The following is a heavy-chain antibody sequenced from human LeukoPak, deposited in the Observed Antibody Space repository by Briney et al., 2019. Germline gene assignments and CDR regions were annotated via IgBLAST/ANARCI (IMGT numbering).Heavy chain of an antibody. CDR3: ARDDYYDSSGHSQDY. V-gene: IGHV3-48*01. J-gene: IGHJ4*02. CDR2: ISSSSDTI. CDR1: GFAFSNSN. D-gene: IGHD3-22*01. Sequence: GGSLRPSCAASGFAFSNSNMNWVRQAPGKGLEWVSYISSSSDTIYYADSVKGRFTISRDNAKNSLYLQMNSLRAEDTAVYYCARDDYYDSSGHSQDYWGQGTLVIVSS.